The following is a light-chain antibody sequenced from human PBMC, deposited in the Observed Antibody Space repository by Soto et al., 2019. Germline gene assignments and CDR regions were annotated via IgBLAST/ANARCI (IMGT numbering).Light chain of an antibody. V-gene: IGKV1-12*01. CDR3: QQANSFPHT. Sequence: DIQMTQSPSSVSASVGDRVTITCRASQGIGSWLAWYQQKPGKAPNLLIYDASKLHSGVPSRFSGSGSGTDFSLTISSLQPEDFATYYCQQANSFPHTFGWGTKVE. CDR2: DAS. CDR1: QGIGSW. J-gene: IGKJ4*01.